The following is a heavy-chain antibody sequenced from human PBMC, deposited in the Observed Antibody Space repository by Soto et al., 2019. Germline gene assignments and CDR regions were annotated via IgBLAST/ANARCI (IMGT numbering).Heavy chain of an antibody. Sequence: SETLSLTCAVSGGSISSGGYSWSWIRQPPGKGLEWIGYIYHSGSTYYNPSLKSRVTISVDRSKNQFSLKLSSVTAADTAVYYCARGVGSSWYREGNWFDPWGQGTLVTVSS. V-gene: IGHV4-30-2*01. D-gene: IGHD6-13*01. CDR3: ARGVGSSWYREGNWFDP. CDR2: IYHSGST. J-gene: IGHJ5*02. CDR1: GGSISSGGYS.